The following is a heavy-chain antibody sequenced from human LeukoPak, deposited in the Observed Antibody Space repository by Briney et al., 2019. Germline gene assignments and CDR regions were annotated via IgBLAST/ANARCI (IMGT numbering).Heavy chain of an antibody. CDR2: ISHTGNNR. J-gene: IGHJ4*02. D-gene: IGHD3-10*01. V-gene: IGHV3-30*18. Sequence: GGSLRLSCAASGFTFSIFGMHWVRQAPGKGLEWVALISHTGNNRYYADSVKGRFTISRDNSKNTLYLQMNSLRAEDTAVYYCAKGSQGSGSYYNNYYFDYWGQGTLVTVSS. CDR3: AKGSQGSGSYYNNYYFDY. CDR1: GFTFSIFG.